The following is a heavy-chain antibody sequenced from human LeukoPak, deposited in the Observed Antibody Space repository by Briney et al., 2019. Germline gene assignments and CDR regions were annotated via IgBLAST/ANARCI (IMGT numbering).Heavy chain of an antibody. Sequence: KPGGSLRLSCVASAFTFSSYTTNWVRQAPGKGLEWVSSFSTSSRYIYYADSVKGRFTISRDNAKNSLYLQMNSLRADDTAVYFCARGAGDPYYMDVWGKGTTVTVSS. CDR3: ARGAGDPYYMDV. J-gene: IGHJ6*03. D-gene: IGHD4-17*01. CDR2: FSTSSRYI. CDR1: AFTFSSYT. V-gene: IGHV3-21*01.